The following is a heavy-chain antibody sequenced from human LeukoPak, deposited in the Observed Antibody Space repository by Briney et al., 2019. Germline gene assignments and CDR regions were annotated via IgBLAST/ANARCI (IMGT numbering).Heavy chain of an antibody. D-gene: IGHD6-13*01. CDR2: ISSTSSYI. J-gene: IGHJ4*02. V-gene: IGHV3-21*01. Sequence: GGSLRLSCAASGFSFSGYSMNWVRQAPGKGLEWASSISSTSSYIYYADSVKGRFTISRDNARNSLFLQMNNLRAEDAAVYFCARDGRITWYEDSWGQGTLVTVST. CDR3: ARDGRITWYEDS. CDR1: GFSFSGYS.